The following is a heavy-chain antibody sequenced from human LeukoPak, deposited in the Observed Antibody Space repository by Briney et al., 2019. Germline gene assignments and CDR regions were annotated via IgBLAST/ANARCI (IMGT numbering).Heavy chain of an antibody. CDR1: GFTFSSYA. CDR2: ISYDGSNK. J-gene: IGHJ4*02. Sequence: GGSLGLSCAASGFTFSSYAMHWVRQAPGKGLEWVAVISYDGSNKYYADSVKGRFTISRDNSKNTLYLQKNSLRAEDTAVYYCARAKSTKYYFDYWGQGTLVTVSS. V-gene: IGHV3-30-3*01. CDR3: ARAKSTKYYFDY.